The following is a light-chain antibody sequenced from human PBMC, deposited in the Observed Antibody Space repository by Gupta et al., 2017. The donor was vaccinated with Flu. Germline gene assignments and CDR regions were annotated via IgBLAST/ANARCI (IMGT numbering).Light chain of an antibody. CDR3: QQRNNWPIT. Sequence: EIVLTQSPATLSLSPGERATLFCRASQSVSNYLVWYQQKPGQAPRLLIYDASNRAPGIPARFSGSGSGTDFTLTISSLEPEDVAVYYCQQRNNWPITFGRGTRLEIK. CDR2: DAS. CDR1: QSVSNY. V-gene: IGKV3-11*01. J-gene: IGKJ5*01.